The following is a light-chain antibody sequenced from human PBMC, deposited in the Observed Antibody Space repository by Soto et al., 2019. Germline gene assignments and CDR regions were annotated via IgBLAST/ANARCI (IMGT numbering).Light chain of an antibody. CDR2: GGF. Sequence: EIVLTQSPGTLSVSPGERATLSCRASESISRGSLAWYQHRPGQAPRLLIFGGFNRATGIPDRFTGSGSGTDFALTITSLDPEDSAVYYCQQYACSRQPTFGGGTKVEIK. CDR1: ESISRGS. V-gene: IGKV3-20*01. CDR3: QQYACSRQPT. J-gene: IGKJ4*01.